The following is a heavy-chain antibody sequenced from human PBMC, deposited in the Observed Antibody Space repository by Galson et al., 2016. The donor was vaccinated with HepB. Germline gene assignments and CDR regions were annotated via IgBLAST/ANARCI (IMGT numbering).Heavy chain of an antibody. J-gene: IGHJ4*02. V-gene: IGHV3-21*01. Sequence: SLRLSCAASGFTFSTHSMNWVRQAPGKGLEWVSSISDTGNYIFYEGSVKGRFTISRDNVKNSLYLQMKSLRAEDTAVYYCARFPSGYLVTDHWGQGTLVTVSS. CDR3: ARFPSGYLVTDH. CDR1: GFTFSTHS. D-gene: IGHD3-22*01. CDR2: ISDTGNYI.